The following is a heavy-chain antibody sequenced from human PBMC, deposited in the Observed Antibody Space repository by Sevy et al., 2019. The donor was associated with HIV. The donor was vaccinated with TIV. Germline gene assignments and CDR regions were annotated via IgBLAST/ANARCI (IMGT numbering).Heavy chain of an antibody. J-gene: IGHJ4*02. Sequence: GGSLRLSCAASGFTFSNSGMHWVRQSPGKGLEWVASIFSDGVTSYYGVSVRVRFTVFRDNSKSTLYLQLNSLRVEDTAIYYCARESPSDWYLDSWGQCTLVTVSS. CDR2: IFSDGVTS. D-gene: IGHD6-19*01. CDR1: GFTFSNSG. CDR3: ARESPSDWYLDS. V-gene: IGHV3-33*01.